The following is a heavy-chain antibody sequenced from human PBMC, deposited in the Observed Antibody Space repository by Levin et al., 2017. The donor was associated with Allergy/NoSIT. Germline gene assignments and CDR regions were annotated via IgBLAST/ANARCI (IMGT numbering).Heavy chain of an antibody. CDR3: ARGGLAATGTGDLDY. D-gene: IGHD6-13*01. J-gene: IGHJ4*02. CDR2: INGGNGNT. Sequence: GASVKVSCKASGYTFTRYAMHWVRQAPGQSLDWMGWINGGNGNTKYSQKFQGRVTITRDTSASTAYMEVSSLRSEDTAVYYCARGGLAATGTGDLDYWGQGTLVTVSS. CDR1: GYTFTRYA. V-gene: IGHV1-3*01.